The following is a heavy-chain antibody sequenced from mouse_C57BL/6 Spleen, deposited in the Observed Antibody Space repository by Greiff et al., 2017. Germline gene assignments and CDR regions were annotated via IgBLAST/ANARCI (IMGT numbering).Heavy chain of an antibody. CDR2: ISYDGSN. V-gene: IGHV3-6*01. CDR3: AREGVYSNYDY. D-gene: IGHD2-5*01. J-gene: IGHJ2*01. CDR1: GYSITSGYY. Sequence: VQLKESGPGLVKPSQSLSLTCSVTGYSITSGYYWNWIRQFPGNKLEWMGYISYDGSNNYNPSLKNRISITRDTSKNQFFLKLNSVTTEDTATYYCAREGVYSNYDYWGQGTTLTVSS.